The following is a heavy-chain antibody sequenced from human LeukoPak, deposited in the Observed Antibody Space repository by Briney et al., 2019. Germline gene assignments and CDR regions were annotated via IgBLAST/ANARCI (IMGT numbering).Heavy chain of an antibody. CDR2: ISYHGSNK. V-gene: IGHV3-30*03. CDR3: ARSPRNYGMDV. CDR1: GFTFSSYG. J-gene: IGHJ6*02. D-gene: IGHD1-14*01. Sequence: GGSLRLSCAASGFTFSSYGMHWVRQAPGKGLEWVAVISYHGSNKYYADSVKGRFTISRDNSKNTLYLQMNSLRAEDTAVYYCARSPRNYGMDVWGQGTTVTVSS.